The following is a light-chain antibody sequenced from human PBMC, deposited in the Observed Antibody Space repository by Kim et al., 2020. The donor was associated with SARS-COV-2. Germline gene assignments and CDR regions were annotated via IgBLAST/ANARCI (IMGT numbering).Light chain of an antibody. CDR1: QSLVSSDGHTY. CDR3: MQGTSWPLT. Sequence: DVVMTQSPLSLPVTLGQPASISCKSGQSLVSSDGHTYLNWFQQRPGQSPRRLIYKVSNRDSGVPDRFSGSGSGTDFTLKISRVEAEDVGVYYCMQGTSWPLTFRQWTPLEIK. CDR2: KVS. J-gene: IGKJ5*01. V-gene: IGKV2-30*01.